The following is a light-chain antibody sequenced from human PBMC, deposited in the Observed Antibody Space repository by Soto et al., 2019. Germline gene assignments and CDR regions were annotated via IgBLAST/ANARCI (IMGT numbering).Light chain of an antibody. CDR1: SSDVGSYNL. J-gene: IGLJ1*01. CDR2: EGS. Sequence: QSVLTHRASVSGSPGQSITISYTGTSSDVGSYNLVSWYQQHPGKAPKLMIYEGSKRPSGISSRFSGSKSGNTASLTISGLQAEDEADFYCCSYASSGTYVFGTGTKVTVL. V-gene: IGLV2-23*01. CDR3: CSYASSGTYV.